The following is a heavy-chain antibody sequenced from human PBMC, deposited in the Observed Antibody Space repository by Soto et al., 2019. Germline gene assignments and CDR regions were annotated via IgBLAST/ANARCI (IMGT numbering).Heavy chain of an antibody. CDR2: ISSNSKYI. V-gene: IGHV3-21*01. Sequence: EVQLVESGGGLVMPGGSLRLSCAASRFTFSSCSMTWVRQAPGKGLEWVSSISSNSKYIYHADSVKGRFTISRDNAKNSLYLQMNSLRAEDTAVYYCARENYDFWSGYYSGGWFDPWGQGTLVTVSS. D-gene: IGHD3-3*01. J-gene: IGHJ5*02. CDR1: RFTFSSCS. CDR3: ARENYDFWSGYYSGGWFDP.